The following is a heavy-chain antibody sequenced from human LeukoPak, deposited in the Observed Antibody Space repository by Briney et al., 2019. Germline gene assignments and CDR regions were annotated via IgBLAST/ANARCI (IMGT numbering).Heavy chain of an antibody. J-gene: IGHJ4*02. D-gene: IGHD3-22*01. CDR1: GGSISRSNYY. CDR2: IYYSGST. Sequence: PSETLSLTCTVSGGSISRSNYYWGWIRQPPGKGLEWIGYIYYSGSTNYSPSLKSRVTISVDTSKNQFSLKLSSVTAADTAVYYCARHLRPYYDSSGYPYYFDYWGQGILVTVSS. CDR3: ARHLRPYYDSSGYPYYFDY. V-gene: IGHV4-61*05.